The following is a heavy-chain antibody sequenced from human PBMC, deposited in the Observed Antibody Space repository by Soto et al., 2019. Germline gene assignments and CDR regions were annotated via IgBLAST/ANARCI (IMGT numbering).Heavy chain of an antibody. Sequence: QVQLQESGPGLVKPSETLSLTCTVSGDSISNNYWSWIRQPPGKGLEWIGYIYYSGSTNYNPSLKSRVTISVDTSKNQFSLKVSSVTAADTAVYYCARQGGEQWPLHIDYWGQGTLVTVSS. D-gene: IGHD6-19*01. J-gene: IGHJ4*02. CDR1: GDSISNNY. CDR2: IYYSGST. V-gene: IGHV4-59*01. CDR3: ARQGGEQWPLHIDY.